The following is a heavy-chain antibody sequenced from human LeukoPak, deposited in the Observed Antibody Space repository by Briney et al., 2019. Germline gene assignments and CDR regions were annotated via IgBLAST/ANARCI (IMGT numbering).Heavy chain of an antibody. V-gene: IGHV4-59*01. J-gene: IGHJ4*02. D-gene: IGHD6-13*01. CDR3: ARGEGTITAAGTIDS. CDR2: IYYSGRT. Sequence: SETLSLTCTVSGGSISYYYCSWIRQPPGKGLEWIGYIYYSGRTAYNPSLKSRVTISVDTSKNQFSLKMTSVTAADTAVYYCARGEGTITAAGTIDSWGQGTLVTVSS. CDR1: GGSISYYY.